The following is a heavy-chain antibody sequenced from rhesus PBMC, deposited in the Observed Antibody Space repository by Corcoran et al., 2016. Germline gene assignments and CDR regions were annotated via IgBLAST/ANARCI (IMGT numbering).Heavy chain of an antibody. CDR3: ARDLRRITGTTDFDY. Sequence: EVQLVETGGGLVQPGGSLKLSCAASGFPFSSYGMSWVRQAPGKGLEWVSAIKCGWGITGYTASGKGQFTISKVNAKHTLYLKRDSLRAEDTAVYYCARDLRRITGTTDFDYWGQGVLVTVSS. CDR2: IKCGWGIT. J-gene: IGHJ4*01. CDR1: GFPFSSYG. V-gene: IGHV3-8*01. D-gene: IGHD1-26*01.